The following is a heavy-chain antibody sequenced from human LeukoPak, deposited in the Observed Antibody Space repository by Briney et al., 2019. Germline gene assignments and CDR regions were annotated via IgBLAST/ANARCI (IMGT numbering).Heavy chain of an antibody. Sequence: GGSLRLSCAASGFTFRNYAMGWVRQAPGKGLEWVSGITGTNDKTYDADSVKGRFTISRGNAENTLYLQMNSLRAEDTAVYYCAKLRGYIYGEVDSWGQGTLVTVSS. V-gene: IGHV3-23*01. CDR2: ITGTNDKT. CDR1: GFTFRNYA. D-gene: IGHD5-12*01. CDR3: AKLRGYIYGEVDS. J-gene: IGHJ5*01.